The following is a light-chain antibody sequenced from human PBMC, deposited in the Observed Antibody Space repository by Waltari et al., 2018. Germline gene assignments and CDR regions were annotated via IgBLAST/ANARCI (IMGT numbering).Light chain of an antibody. J-gene: IGKJ1*01. V-gene: IGKV3-11*01. CDR1: PSVSRH. CDR3: QNHERLPAT. CDR2: AAS. Sequence: SCRASPSVSRHLACYEQRPGPAPRLLIYAASTRATGIPDRFSGSGYGTDFTLTISRLEPEDFAVYYCQNHERLPATFGQGTKVEIK.